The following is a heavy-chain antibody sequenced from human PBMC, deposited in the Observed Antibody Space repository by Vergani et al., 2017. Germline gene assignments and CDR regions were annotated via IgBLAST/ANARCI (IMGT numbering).Heavy chain of an antibody. CDR2: ISSSSSTI. D-gene: IGHD6-19*01. CDR1: GFTFSSYS. Sequence: EVQLVESGGGLVQPGGSLRLSCVASGFTFSSYSMNWVRQAPGKGLEWVSYISSSSSTIYYADSVKGRFTISRDNAKNSLYLQMNSLRAEDTAVYYCARDAGYSSGWYLDWFDPWDQGTLVTVSS. CDR3: ARDAGYSSGWYLDWFDP. J-gene: IGHJ5*02. V-gene: IGHV3-48*01.